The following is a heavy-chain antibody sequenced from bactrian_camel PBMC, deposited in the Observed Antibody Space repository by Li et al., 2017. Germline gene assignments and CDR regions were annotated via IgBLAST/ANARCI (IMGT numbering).Heavy chain of an antibody. CDR2: VEYGGGA. CDR3: AADFFSFREKKVALCRLKPFGF. V-gene: IGHV3S55*01. J-gene: IGHJ6*01. CDR1: GLTYSPVC. D-gene: IGHD7*01. Sequence: HVQLVESGGGSVQAGESLRLSCAATGLTYSPVCLGWFRQAPAHKREGVAAVEYGGGAHYADSVKGRFTVSQDSTQHTLYLEMNDLKPEDTAVYYCAADFFSFREKKVALCRLKPFGFWGQGTQVTVS.